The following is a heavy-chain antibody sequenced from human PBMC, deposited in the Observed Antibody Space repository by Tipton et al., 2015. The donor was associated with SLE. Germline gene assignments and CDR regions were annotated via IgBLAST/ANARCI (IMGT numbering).Heavy chain of an antibody. CDR3: VRERGKVHWYFDL. D-gene: IGHD3-10*01. CDR2: IYYSGST. V-gene: IGHV4-59*11. J-gene: IGHJ2*01. Sequence: TLSLTCTVSGGSISSHYWSWIRQPPGKGLEWIGYIYYSGSTNCNPSLKSRVTISVDTSKNQFSLKLSSVTAADTAVYYCVRERGKVHWYFDLWGRGTLVTVSS. CDR1: GGSISSHY.